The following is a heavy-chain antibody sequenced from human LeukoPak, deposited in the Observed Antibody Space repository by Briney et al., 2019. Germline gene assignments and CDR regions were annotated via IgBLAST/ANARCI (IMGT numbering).Heavy chain of an antibody. CDR2: INPSGGST. J-gene: IGHJ6*03. CDR1: GYTFTSYY. V-gene: IGHV1-46*01. Sequence: GASVKVSCKASGYTFTSYYMHWVRQAPGQGLEWMGIINPSGGSTSYAQKFQGRVTMTSDMSTSTVYMELSRLRSEDTAVYYCARGWGYCSGGSCYHNTMDVWGKGTTVTVSS. CDR3: ARGWGYCSGGSCYHNTMDV. D-gene: IGHD2-15*01.